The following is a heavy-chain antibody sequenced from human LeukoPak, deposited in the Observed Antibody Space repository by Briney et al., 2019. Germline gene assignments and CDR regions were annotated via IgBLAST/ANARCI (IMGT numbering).Heavy chain of an antibody. Sequence: GESLKISCKGSGYSFTNSWIGWVRQMPGKGLEGMGVIYPSDSDTRYSPSFQGQVTISADKSISTAYLQWGSLKASDTAMYYCAIPGGSWNEVDYWGQGTLVFVSS. CDR2: IYPSDSDT. CDR1: GYSFTNSW. V-gene: IGHV5-51*01. D-gene: IGHD1-1*01. J-gene: IGHJ4*02. CDR3: AIPGGSWNEVDY.